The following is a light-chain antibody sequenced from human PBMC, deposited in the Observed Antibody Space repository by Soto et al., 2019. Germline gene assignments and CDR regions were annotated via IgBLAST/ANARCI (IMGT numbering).Light chain of an antibody. Sequence: EIVMTQSPATLSVSPGERVTLSCGASQSVSKYLAWYQQKPGQAPTFLIYSASTRATGIPARFSGSGSGTEFTLTISSLQSEDFAVYYCQQYSTWPLSTFGQGTKLEIK. CDR3: QQYSTWPLST. CDR2: SAS. V-gene: IGKV3-15*01. CDR1: QSVSKY. J-gene: IGKJ2*01.